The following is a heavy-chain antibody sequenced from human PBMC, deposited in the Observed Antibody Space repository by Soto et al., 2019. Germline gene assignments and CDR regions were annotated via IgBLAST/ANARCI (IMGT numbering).Heavy chain of an antibody. D-gene: IGHD3-16*01. CDR1: GGSISSYY. V-gene: IGHV4-59*08. Sequence: SETLSLTCTVSGGSISSYYWSWIRQPPGKGLEWIGYIYYSGSTDYNPSLKSRVTISVDTSKNQFSLKLSSVTAADTAVYYCARHWALGPPTDYWGQGTLVTVSS. CDR3: ARHWALGPPTDY. CDR2: IYYSGST. J-gene: IGHJ4*02.